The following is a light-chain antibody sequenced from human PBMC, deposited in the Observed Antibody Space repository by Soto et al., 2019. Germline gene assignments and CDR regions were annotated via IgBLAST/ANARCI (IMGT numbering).Light chain of an antibody. Sequence: DIQLTQSPSFLSASVGDRVTITCRASQGISRYLAWYQQKPAKAPKLLIYAASTLQSGVPSRFSGSGSGTEFTLTISSLQPEDFATYYCQQLNSYPLTFGGGTKVEIK. CDR2: AAS. J-gene: IGKJ4*01. V-gene: IGKV1-9*01. CDR1: QGISRY. CDR3: QQLNSYPLT.